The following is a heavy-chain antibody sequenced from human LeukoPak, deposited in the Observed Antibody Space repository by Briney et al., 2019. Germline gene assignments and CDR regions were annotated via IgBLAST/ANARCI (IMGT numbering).Heavy chain of an antibody. D-gene: IGHD1-26*01. Sequence: PSETLSLTCTVSGGSISSSSYYWGWIRQPPGKGLEWIGSIYYSGSTYYNPSLKSRVTISVDTSKNQFSLKLSSVTAADTAVYYCAGLGGSYFSWFDPWGQGTLVTVSS. V-gene: IGHV4-39*01. CDR1: GGSISSSSYY. CDR3: AGLGGSYFSWFDP. CDR2: IYYSGST. J-gene: IGHJ5*02.